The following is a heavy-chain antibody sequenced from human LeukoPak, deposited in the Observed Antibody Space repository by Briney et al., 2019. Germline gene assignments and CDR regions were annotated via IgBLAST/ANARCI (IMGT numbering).Heavy chain of an antibody. V-gene: IGHV1-46*01. CDR3: ASTSCSGGSCYFNFDY. D-gene: IGHD2-15*01. CDR2: INPSGGST. Sequence: ASVKVSCKASGYTFTGCYMHWVRQAPGQGLEWMGWINPSGGSTSYAQKFQGRVTMTRDTSTSTVYMELSSLRSEDTAVYYCASTSCSGGSCYFNFDYWGQGTLVTVSS. CDR1: GYTFTGCY. J-gene: IGHJ4*02.